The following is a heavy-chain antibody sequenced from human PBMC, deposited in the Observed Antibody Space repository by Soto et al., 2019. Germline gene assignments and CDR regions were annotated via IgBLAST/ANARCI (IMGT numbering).Heavy chain of an antibody. D-gene: IGHD2-21*02. CDR3: AKEGVTSAFDI. CDR2: ISYDGSNK. J-gene: IGHJ3*02. V-gene: IGHV3-30*18. Sequence: QVQLVESGGGVVQPGRSLRLSCAASGFTFSSYGMHWVRQAPGKGLEWVAVISYDGSNKYYADSVKGRFTISRDNSENTLYLQMNSLRAEDTAVYYCAKEGVTSAFDIWGQGTMVTVSS. CDR1: GFTFSSYG.